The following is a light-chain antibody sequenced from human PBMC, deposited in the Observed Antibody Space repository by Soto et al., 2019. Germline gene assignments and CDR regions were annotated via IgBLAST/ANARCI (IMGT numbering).Light chain of an antibody. CDR1: QDISNY. V-gene: IGKV1-33*01. Sequence: DIQMTQSPSSLSASVGDRVTITCQASQDISNYLNWYQQKPGKAPKLLIYDASNLETGVPSRFSGCGSGTDFTFTISSLQPEDIATYYCQQYDNPYTFGQGTKLEIK. J-gene: IGKJ2*01. CDR3: QQYDNPYT. CDR2: DAS.